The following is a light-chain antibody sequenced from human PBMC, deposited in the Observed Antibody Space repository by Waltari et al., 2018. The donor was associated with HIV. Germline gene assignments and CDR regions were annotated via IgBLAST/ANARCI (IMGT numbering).Light chain of an antibody. CDR3: SSYTSNDTVL. J-gene: IGLJ2*01. V-gene: IGLV2-14*01. Sequence: HSALTQPASVSASPGQSITIPCTGTNSDFGISNYVSWYQQHPGKVPKVLLYEVVSRPSGVSHRFSVSQSVTTASLTISVLQAEDEAYYYCSSYTSNDTVLFGGGTKVTVL. CDR2: EVV. CDR1: NSDFGISNY.